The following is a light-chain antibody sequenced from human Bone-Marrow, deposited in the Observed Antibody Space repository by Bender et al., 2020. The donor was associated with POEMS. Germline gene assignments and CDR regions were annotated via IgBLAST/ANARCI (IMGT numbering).Light chain of an antibody. V-gene: IGLV1-51*01. J-gene: IGLJ2*01. CDR3: GTGDSSLSVV. Sequence: VLTQPPSVSVAPGQEVSISCSGSSSNIGKNYVSWYQQLPGTAPKLLIYDNNQRPSGIPDRFSGSKSGTSATLGITGLQTGDEADYYCGTGDSSLSVVFGGGTKLTVL. CDR2: DNN. CDR1: SSNIGKNY.